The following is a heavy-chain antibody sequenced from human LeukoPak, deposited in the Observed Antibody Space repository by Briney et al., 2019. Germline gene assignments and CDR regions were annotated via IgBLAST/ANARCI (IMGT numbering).Heavy chain of an antibody. Sequence: GRSLRLSCAASGFTFSSYAMHWVRQAPGKGLEWVAVISYDGSNKYYADSVRGRFTISRDNSKNTLYLQINSLRAEDTAVYYCARDRTETAIDYWGQGTLVTVSS. CDR2: ISYDGSNK. V-gene: IGHV3-30-3*01. CDR1: GFTFSSYA. CDR3: ARDRTETAIDY. D-gene: IGHD2-21*02. J-gene: IGHJ4*02.